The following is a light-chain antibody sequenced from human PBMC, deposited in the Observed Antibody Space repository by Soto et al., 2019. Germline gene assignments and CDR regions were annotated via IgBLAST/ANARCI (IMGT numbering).Light chain of an antibody. CDR3: QQYGSSPWT. V-gene: IGKV3-20*01. J-gene: IGKJ1*01. CDR2: DSS. Sequence: EVVLTQSPGTLSLSPGERATLSCRASQSVSTYLAWYHQKPGQAPRLLIYDSSSRATGIPDRFSASGSGTDFSLTISRLEPEDFAMYYCQQYGSSPWTFGQGTKVEIK. CDR1: QSVSTY.